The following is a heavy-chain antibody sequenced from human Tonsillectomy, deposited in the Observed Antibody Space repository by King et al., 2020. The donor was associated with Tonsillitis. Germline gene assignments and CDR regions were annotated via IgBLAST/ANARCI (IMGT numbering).Heavy chain of an antibody. CDR1: GFTFSNYW. J-gene: IGHJ3*02. CDR3: ARDAEYKSGGVWYDALDI. Sequence: VQLVESGGGLVRPGGSLRLSCAASGFTFSNYWMNWFRQAPGKGLEWVANKNRDESQKNYVDAVVGRFTISIDNAKNSLYLQLNSLRAEETAVYYCARDAEYKSGGVWYDALDIWGQGTKVTVSS. V-gene: IGHV3-7*03. D-gene: IGHD2-21*02. CDR2: KNRDESQK.